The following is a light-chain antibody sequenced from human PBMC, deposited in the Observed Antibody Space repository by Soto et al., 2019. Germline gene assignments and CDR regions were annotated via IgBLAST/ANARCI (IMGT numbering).Light chain of an antibody. CDR3: QQYGSSPLIT. J-gene: IGKJ5*01. CDR1: QRLSASD. CDR2: GVS. V-gene: IGKV3-20*01. Sequence: EIGLTQSPGTLSLSPGQRATLSFRASQRLSASDIAWYQQKPGQAPKFLIYGVSSRATGIPDRFSGSGSGTDFTLTISRLEPEDFAVYHCQQYGSSPLITFGQGTRLEIK.